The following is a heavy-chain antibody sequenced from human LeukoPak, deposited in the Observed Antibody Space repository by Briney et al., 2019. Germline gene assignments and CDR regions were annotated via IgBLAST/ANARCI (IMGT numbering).Heavy chain of an antibody. CDR1: GFTFDKYA. CDR3: AKDMGGPQPYYYYYGMDA. Sequence: GGSLRLSCAASGFTFDKYAMHSVRQAPGKGLEWVSGISWDGGSIGYADSVKGRFTISRDNAKNSLYLQMNSLRAEDTALYYCAKDMGGPQPYYYYYGMDAWGQGTTVTVSS. J-gene: IGHJ6*02. V-gene: IGHV3-9*01. D-gene: IGHD3-16*01. CDR2: ISWDGGSI.